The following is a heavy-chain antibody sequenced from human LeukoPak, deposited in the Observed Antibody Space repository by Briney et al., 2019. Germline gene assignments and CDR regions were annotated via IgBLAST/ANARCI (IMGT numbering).Heavy chain of an antibody. CDR2: ISAGGGST. V-gene: IGHV3-23*01. J-gene: IGHJ4*02. CDR3: AKDAAGPEL. CDR1: GLTFSDYS. Sequence: PRGSLCPSRAASGLTFSDYSMTWVRQAPGKGLFWVSGISAGGGSTYYADSVKGRFTISRDNSRNTLYLQMNSLRAEDTAVYYCAKDAAGPELWGQGTVVTVSS. D-gene: IGHD6-19*01.